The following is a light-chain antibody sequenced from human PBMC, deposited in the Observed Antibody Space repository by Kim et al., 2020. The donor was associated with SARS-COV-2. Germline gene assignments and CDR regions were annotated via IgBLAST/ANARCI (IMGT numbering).Light chain of an antibody. CDR1: SSNIGSNT. CDR3: AAWDDSLNAVV. J-gene: IGLJ2*01. V-gene: IGLV1-44*01. CDR2: SNN. Sequence: GQRATISCSGSSSNIGSNTVNWYQQLPGTAPKLLLYSNNQRPSGVPDRFSGSKSGTSASLAISGLQSEDEADYYCAAWDDSLNAVVFGGGTQLTVL.